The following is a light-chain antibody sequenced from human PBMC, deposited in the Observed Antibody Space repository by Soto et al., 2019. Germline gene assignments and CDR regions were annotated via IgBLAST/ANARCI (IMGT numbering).Light chain of an antibody. Sequence: QSALTQPASVSGSPGQSITISCTGTSSDVGNYNYVSWYQQHPGKAPKLMIFGVSNRPSGVSDRFSGSKSGNTASLTISGLQAEDEADYHCSSYAGGYYLFGTGTMLTVL. J-gene: IGLJ1*01. CDR3: SSYAGGYYL. CDR2: GVS. CDR1: SSDVGNYNY. V-gene: IGLV2-14*03.